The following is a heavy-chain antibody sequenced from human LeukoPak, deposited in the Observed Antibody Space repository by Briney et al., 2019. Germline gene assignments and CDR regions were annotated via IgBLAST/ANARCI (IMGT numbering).Heavy chain of an antibody. D-gene: IGHD6-19*01. CDR3: ARDSSVAGTRGGDY. Sequence: GGSLRLSCTASGFTFSSYWMQWVRQAPGKGLEWVSSISSSSSYIYYADSVKGRFTISRDNAKNSLYLQMNSLRAEDTAVYYCARDSSVAGTRGGDYWGQGTLVTVSS. CDR1: GFTFSSYW. J-gene: IGHJ4*02. V-gene: IGHV3-21*01. CDR2: ISSSSSYI.